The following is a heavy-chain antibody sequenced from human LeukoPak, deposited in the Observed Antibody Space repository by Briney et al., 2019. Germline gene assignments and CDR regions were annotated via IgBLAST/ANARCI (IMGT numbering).Heavy chain of an antibody. Sequence: SETLSLTCAVYGGSFSGYYWSWIRQPPGKGLEWIGEINHSGSTNYNPSLKSRVTISVDTSKNQFSLKLSSVTAADTAVYYCARARYSYGLVSFDYWGQGTLVTVSS. V-gene: IGHV4-34*01. CDR2: INHSGST. CDR3: ARARYSYGLVSFDY. CDR1: GGSFSGYY. D-gene: IGHD5-18*01. J-gene: IGHJ4*02.